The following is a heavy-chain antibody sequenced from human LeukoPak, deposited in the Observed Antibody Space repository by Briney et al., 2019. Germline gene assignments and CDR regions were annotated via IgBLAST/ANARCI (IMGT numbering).Heavy chain of an antibody. CDR1: GGSISSYY. D-gene: IGHD5-18*01. J-gene: IGHJ5*02. CDR2: IYYSGST. Sequence: SETLSLTCTVSGGSISSYYWSWIRQPPGKGLEWIGYIYYSGSTNYNPSPKSRVTISVDTSKNQFSLKLSSVTAADTAVYYCARGGYSYGYHNWFDPWGQGTLVTVSS. CDR3: ARGGYSYGYHNWFDP. V-gene: IGHV4-59*01.